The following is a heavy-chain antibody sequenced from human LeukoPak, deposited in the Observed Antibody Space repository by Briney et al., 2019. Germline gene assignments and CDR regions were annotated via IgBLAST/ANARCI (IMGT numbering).Heavy chain of an antibody. CDR3: ARDGQRDSSGYYYVDYFDY. CDR1: GGTFSSYA. J-gene: IGHJ4*02. V-gene: IGHV1-69*04. D-gene: IGHD3-22*01. CDR2: IIPILGIA. Sequence: ASVKVSCKASGGTFSSYAISWVRQAPGQGLEWMGRIIPILGIANYAQKFQGRVTITADKSTSTAYMELSSLRSEDTAVYYCARDGQRDSSGYYYVDYFDYWGQGTLATVSS.